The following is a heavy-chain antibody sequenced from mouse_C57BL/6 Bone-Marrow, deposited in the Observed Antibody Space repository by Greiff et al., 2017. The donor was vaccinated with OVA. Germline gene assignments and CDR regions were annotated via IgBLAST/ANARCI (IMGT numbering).Heavy chain of an antibody. CDR1: GFTFSSYA. Sequence: EVQLVESGGGLVKPGGSLKLSCAASGFTFSSYAMSWVRQTPEKRLEWVATISDGGSYTYYPDNVKGRFTISRDNAKNNLYLQMSHLKSEDTAMYYCARAFITTVVGRAWFAYWGQGTLVTVSA. CDR3: ARAFITTVVGRAWFAY. CDR2: ISDGGSYT. J-gene: IGHJ3*01. D-gene: IGHD1-1*01. V-gene: IGHV5-4*01.